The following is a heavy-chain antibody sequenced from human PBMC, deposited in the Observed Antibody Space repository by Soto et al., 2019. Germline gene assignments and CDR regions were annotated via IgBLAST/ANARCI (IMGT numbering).Heavy chain of an antibody. CDR1: GGSISNYY. D-gene: IGHD3-22*01. CDR2: IYYSGST. V-gene: IGHV4-59*08. J-gene: IGHJ6*02. CDR3: AKGTYYYDRSGAPPRYGMDV. Sequence: SETLSLTCTVSGGSISNYYWSWIRQPPGKGLEWIGYIYYSGSTNYNPSLKSRVTISVDTSKNQFSLKLSSVTAADTAVYYCAKGTYYYDRSGAPPRYGMDVWGQGTTVTVS.